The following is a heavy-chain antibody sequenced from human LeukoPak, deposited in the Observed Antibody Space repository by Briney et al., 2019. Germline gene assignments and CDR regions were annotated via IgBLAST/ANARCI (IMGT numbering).Heavy chain of an antibody. CDR2: ITGTGGST. V-gene: IGHV3-23*01. D-gene: IGHD6-19*01. Sequence: GASLRLSCAASGFSLSTYGVSWVRQPPGKGLEWVSGITGTGGSTYYADSVKGRFTVSRDTSKNTLYLQMNSLRAEDTAIYYCAKDHGTAVAGFYYWGQGTLVTASS. CDR3: AKDHGTAVAGFYY. J-gene: IGHJ4*02. CDR1: GFSLSTYG.